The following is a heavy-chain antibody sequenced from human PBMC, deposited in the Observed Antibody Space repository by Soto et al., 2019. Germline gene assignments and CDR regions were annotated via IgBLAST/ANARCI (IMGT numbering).Heavy chain of an antibody. CDR2: ISAYNGNT. CDR3: ARASVEQWLDGANWFDP. Sequence: QVQLVQSGAEVKKPGASVKVSCKASGYTFTSYGISWVRQAPGQGLEWMGWISAYNGNTNYAPKLQGRVTMTTDTSTSTAYMELRSLRSDDTAVYYCARASVEQWLDGANWFDPWGQGTLVTVSS. CDR1: GYTFTSYG. J-gene: IGHJ5*02. D-gene: IGHD6-19*01. V-gene: IGHV1-18*04.